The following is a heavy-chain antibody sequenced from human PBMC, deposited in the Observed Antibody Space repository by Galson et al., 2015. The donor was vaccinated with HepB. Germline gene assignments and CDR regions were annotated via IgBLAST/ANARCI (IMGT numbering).Heavy chain of an antibody. J-gene: IGHJ4*02. D-gene: IGHD5-24*01. CDR3: ARSDYGDGYIY. CDR2: ISSSGSTM. V-gene: IGHV3-11*01. Sequence: AASGFTFSDYYMSWIRQAPGKGLERVSYISSSGSTMYYADSVKGRFTISRDNAKNSLYLQMNSLRAEDTAVYYCARSDYGDGYIYWGQGTLVTVSS. CDR1: GFTFSDYY.